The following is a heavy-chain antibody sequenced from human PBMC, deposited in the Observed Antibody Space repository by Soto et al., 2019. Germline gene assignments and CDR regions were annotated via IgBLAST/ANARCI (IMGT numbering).Heavy chain of an antibody. Sequence: PGGSLRLSSAASGFTFSSYAMSWVRQAPGKGLEWVSAISGSGGSTYYADSVKGRFTISRDNSKNTLYLQMNSLRAEDTAVYYCAKDLGRAYDAFDIWGQGTMVTVSS. V-gene: IGHV3-23*01. CDR2: ISGSGGST. CDR3: AKDLGRAYDAFDI. J-gene: IGHJ3*02. CDR1: GFTFSSYA. D-gene: IGHD7-27*01.